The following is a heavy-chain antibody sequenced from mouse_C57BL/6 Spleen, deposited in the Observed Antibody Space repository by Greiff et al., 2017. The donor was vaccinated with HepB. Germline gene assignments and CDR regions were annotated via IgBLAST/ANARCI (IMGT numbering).Heavy chain of an antibody. V-gene: IGHV1-15*01. CDR1: GYTFTDYE. J-gene: IGHJ4*01. CDR3: TRRYYGSSYDYYAMDY. CDR2: IDPETGGT. D-gene: IGHD1-1*01. Sequence: VQLKESGAELVRPGASVTLSCKASGYTFTDYEMHWVKQTPVHGLEWIGAIDPETGGTAYNQKFKGKAILTADKSSSTAYMELRSLTSEDSAVYYCTRRYYGSSYDYYAMDYWGQGTSVTVSS.